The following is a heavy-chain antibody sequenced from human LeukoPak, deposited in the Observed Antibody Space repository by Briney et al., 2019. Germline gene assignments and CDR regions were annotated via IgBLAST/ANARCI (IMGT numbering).Heavy chain of an antibody. CDR2: ICGGSSGDRP. Sequence: GGSLRVSCAASGFTFSGLTMSWVRQGPGEGLKWGSSICGGSSGDRPNYADSVKGRFTISRDNSKNTLHLQMYSMRVEDTALNYCVKDALRAYTSDWYEGDWFDSWGQGTLVTVSS. V-gene: IGHV3-23*01. CDR1: GFTFSGLT. J-gene: IGHJ5*01. D-gene: IGHD6-19*01. CDR3: VKDALRAYTSDWYEGDWFDS.